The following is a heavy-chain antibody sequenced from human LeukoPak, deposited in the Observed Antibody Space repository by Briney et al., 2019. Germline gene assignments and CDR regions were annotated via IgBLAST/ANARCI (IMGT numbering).Heavy chain of an antibody. V-gene: IGHV4-61*02. D-gene: IGHD6-6*01. CDR3: ARGGREYSNLIDY. CDR2: IYIGGST. CDR1: GDFITSGTYY. J-gene: IGHJ4*02. Sequence: SETLSLTCNVSGDFITSGTYYWNWIRQPAGKGLEWIGRIYIGGSTNYNPSLKSRVTMSVDTSKNQFSLKLSSVTAADTAVYYCARGGREYSNLIDYWGQGTLVTVSS.